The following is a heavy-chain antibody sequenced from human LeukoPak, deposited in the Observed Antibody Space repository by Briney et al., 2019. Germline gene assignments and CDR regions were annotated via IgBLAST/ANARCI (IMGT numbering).Heavy chain of an antibody. V-gene: IGHV4-59*08. D-gene: IGHD4-23*01. CDR2: IYSSAST. J-gene: IGHJ6*02. Sequence: SETLSLTCTVSGGSISNYYWSWIRQPPGKGVERIPYIYSSASTIYHPSLMRPVTISVATSKNPFSLKLSSVTAADTAVYYCARRGGYYYYGMDVWGQGTTVTVSS. CDR1: GGSISNYY. CDR3: ARRGGYYYYGMDV.